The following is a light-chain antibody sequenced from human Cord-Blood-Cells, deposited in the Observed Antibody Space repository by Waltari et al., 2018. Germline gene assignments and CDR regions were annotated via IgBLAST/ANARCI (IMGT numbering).Light chain of an antibody. J-gene: IGKJ4*01. V-gene: IGKV1-39*01. CDR2: AAS. CDR3: QQSYSTPPLT. Sequence: DIQMTQSPSSLSASVGDRVTITCRARQSISSYLNWYQQKPGKAPKLLIYAASSLQSGVPSRFSGSGSGTDFTLTISSLQPEDVATYYCQQSYSTPPLTFGGGTKVEIK. CDR1: QSISSY.